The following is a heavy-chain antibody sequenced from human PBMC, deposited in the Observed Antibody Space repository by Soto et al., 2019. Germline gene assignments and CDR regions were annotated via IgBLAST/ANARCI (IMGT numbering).Heavy chain of an antibody. Sequence: GGSLRLSCAASGFTFSSYGMHWVRQAPGKGLEWVAVIWYDGSNKYYADSVKGRFTISRDNSKNTLYLQMNSLRAEDTAVYYCARDQGGPSYCGGDCLSYGMDVWGQGTTVTVSS. V-gene: IGHV3-33*01. CDR2: IWYDGSNK. CDR1: GFTFSSYG. CDR3: ARDQGGPSYCGGDCLSYGMDV. D-gene: IGHD2-21*02. J-gene: IGHJ6*02.